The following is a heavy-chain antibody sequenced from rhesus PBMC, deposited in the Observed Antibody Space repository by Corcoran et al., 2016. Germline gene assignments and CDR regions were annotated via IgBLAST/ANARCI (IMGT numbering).Heavy chain of an antibody. D-gene: IGHD3-3*01. CDR1: GGSISSHY. Sequence: QLQLQESGPGLVKPSETLSLTCAVSGGSISSHYWSWIRPPPGKGLEWIGRFSGSGGSTAYNPSLQSRVTIATDTSQNQFSLKLSSVTAADTAVYYCARDYHLWTGYYTGDAFDFWGQGLRVTVSS. CDR2: FSGSGGST. V-gene: IGHV4-173*01. CDR3: ARDYHLWTGYYTGDAFDF. J-gene: IGHJ3*01.